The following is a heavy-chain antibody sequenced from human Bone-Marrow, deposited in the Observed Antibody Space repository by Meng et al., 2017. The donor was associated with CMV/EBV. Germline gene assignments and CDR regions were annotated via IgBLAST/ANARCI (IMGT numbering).Heavy chain of an antibody. CDR3: ARGGGNFYFDY. V-gene: IGHV4-59*01. D-gene: IGHD4-23*01. J-gene: IGHJ4*02. CDR1: GGSISRKF. CDR2: LYDSAST. Sequence: GSLRLSCTVSGGSISRKFWSWIRQPPGKGLEWIGYLYDSASTKYSPFLKSRVIMSLGASGNQFSLKLTSVTAADTAVYYCARGGGNFYFDYWGQGMLVTVSS.